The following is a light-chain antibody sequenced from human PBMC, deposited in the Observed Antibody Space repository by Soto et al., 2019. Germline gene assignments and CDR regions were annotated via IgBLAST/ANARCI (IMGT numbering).Light chain of an antibody. V-gene: IGKV1-5*01. CDR1: QSVNKW. CDR2: DAS. CDR3: QQYQSWPYT. Sequence: TQSPSTLSASVGDRVTITXXAXQSVNKWLAWYQQKSGIAPNLVIYDASTLQTSVTSTFSGSGSGTEFTLTISSLQPDDFGTYYCQQYQSWPYTFGQGTKLEIK. J-gene: IGKJ2*01.